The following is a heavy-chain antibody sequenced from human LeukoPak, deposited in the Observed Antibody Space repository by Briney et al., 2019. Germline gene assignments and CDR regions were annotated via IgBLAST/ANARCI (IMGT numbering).Heavy chain of an antibody. CDR2: INHSGST. Sequence: SETLSLTCDVYVGSFSGYYWSWIRQPPGKGLEWIGEINHSGSTNYNPSLKSRVTISVDTSKNQFSLKLSSVTAADTAVYYCARGSRRGCSGGSCYSYYYYMDVWGKGTTVTVSS. J-gene: IGHJ6*03. D-gene: IGHD2-15*01. CDR1: VGSFSGYY. CDR3: ARGSRRGCSGGSCYSYYYYMDV. V-gene: IGHV4-34*01.